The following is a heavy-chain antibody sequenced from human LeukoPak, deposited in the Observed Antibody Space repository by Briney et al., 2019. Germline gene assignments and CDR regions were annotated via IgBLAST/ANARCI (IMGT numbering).Heavy chain of an antibody. J-gene: IGHJ4*02. V-gene: IGHV3-11*03. CDR2: ISGSSSYT. D-gene: IGHD6-13*01. Sequence: GGSLRLSCAASGFTFSDYYMSWIRQAPGKGLEWVSYISGSSSYTNYADSVKGRFTISRDNAKNSLYLQMNSLRAEDTAVYYCARRYGSSWYDYWGQGTLVTVSS. CDR3: ARRYGSSWYDY. CDR1: GFTFSDYY.